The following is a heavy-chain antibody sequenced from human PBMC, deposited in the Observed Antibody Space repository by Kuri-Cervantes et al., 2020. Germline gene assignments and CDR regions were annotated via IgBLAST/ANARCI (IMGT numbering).Heavy chain of an antibody. CDR2: ISPSGDRT. D-gene: IGHD6-19*01. CDR3: AKGEQWLVY. J-gene: IGHJ4*02. Sequence: GESLKISCAASGFTFSSNAVSWVRQAPGKGLEWVSAISPSGDRTWYADSVKGRFTISRDDSKNTLYLQMNSLRAEDTAVYYCAKGEQWLVYWGQGTLVTVSS. V-gene: IGHV3-23*01. CDR1: GFTFSSNA.